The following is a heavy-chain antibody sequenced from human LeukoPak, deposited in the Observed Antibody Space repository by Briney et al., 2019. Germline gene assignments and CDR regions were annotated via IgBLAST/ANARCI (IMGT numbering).Heavy chain of an antibody. J-gene: IGHJ5*02. D-gene: IGHD6-19*01. CDR1: GYSISSGYY. Sequence: SETLSLTCTVSGYSISSGYYWGWIRQPPGKGLEWIGSIYHSGSTYYNPSLKSRVTISVDTSKNQFSLKLSSVTAADTAVYYCARGSGSGWYDSNWFDPWGQGTLVTVSS. V-gene: IGHV4-38-2*02. CDR3: ARGSGSGWYDSNWFDP. CDR2: IYHSGST.